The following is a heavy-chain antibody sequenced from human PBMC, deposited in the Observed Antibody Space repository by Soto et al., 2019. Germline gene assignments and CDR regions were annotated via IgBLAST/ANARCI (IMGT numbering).Heavy chain of an antibody. V-gene: IGHV3-30*03. J-gene: IGHJ1*01. CDR1: GFTFSDYA. D-gene: IGHD6-25*01. CDR2: VSHDGRNT. Sequence: VQLVESGGGVVQPGRSLRLSCAASGFTFSDYAMHWVRQAPGKGLEWVAVVSHDGRNTHYADSVKGRFTISRDSSKNGFSREMTRRRAEERAVYYWARGGRRWRLTPAFTHWDGGALVTVPS. CDR3: ARGGRRWRLTPAFTH.